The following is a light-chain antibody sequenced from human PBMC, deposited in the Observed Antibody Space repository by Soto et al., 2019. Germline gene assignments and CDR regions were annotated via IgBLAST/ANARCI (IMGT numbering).Light chain of an antibody. CDR2: DAS. CDR1: QSISSW. J-gene: IGKJ1*01. CDR3: QQYNSYSWT. Sequence: DIQMTQSPSTLSASVGDRVTITCRASQSISSWLAWYHQKPGKAPKLLIYDASSLESGVPSRFSGSGSGTKFTLTISSLQPDDFATYFCQQYNSYSWTFGQGTKVDIK. V-gene: IGKV1-5*01.